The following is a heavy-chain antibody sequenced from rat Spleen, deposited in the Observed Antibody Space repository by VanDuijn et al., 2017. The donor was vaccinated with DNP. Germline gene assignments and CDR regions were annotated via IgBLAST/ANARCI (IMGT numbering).Heavy chain of an antibody. CDR2: IGSPAYAR. V-gene: IGHV5-22*01. CDR1: GFTFSAYY. J-gene: IGHJ2*01. Sequence: EVQLVESGGGLVQPGRSLKLSCAASGFTFSAYYMAWVRQAPAKGLEWVAYIGSPAYARYYTDSVKGRFAISRDNAKSTLYLQMNSLRSEDMATYYCVRWNSGHFDYWGQGVMVTVSS. CDR3: VRWNSGHFDY. D-gene: IGHD4-3*01.